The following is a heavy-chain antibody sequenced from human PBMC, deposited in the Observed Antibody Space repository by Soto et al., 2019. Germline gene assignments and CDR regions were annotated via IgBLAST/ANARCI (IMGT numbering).Heavy chain of an antibody. CDR2: ISAYNGNT. J-gene: IGHJ4*02. CDR3: ARGLYSGYSYGEFDY. Sequence: ASVKVSCKASGYTFTSYGISWVRQAPGQGLEWMGWISAYNGNTNYAQKLQGRVTMTTDTSTSTAYMELRSLRSDDTAVYYCARGLYSGYSYGEFDYWGQGTLVTVSS. CDR1: GYTFTSYG. V-gene: IGHV1-18*04. D-gene: IGHD5-18*01.